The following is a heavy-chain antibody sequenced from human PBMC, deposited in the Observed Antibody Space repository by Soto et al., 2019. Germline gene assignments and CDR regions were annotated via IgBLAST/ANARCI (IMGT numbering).Heavy chain of an antibody. V-gene: IGHV4-59*01. CDR1: GGSISSYY. J-gene: IGHJ4*02. CDR3: ARGSVVEPDYGDYDYYFDY. D-gene: IGHD4-17*01. CDR2: IYYSGST. Sequence: SETLSLTCTVSGGSISSYYWSWIRQPPGKGLEWIGYIYYSGSTNYNPSLKSRVTISVDTSKNQFSLKLSSVTAADTAVYYCARGSVVEPDYGDYDYYFDYWGQGTLVTVSS.